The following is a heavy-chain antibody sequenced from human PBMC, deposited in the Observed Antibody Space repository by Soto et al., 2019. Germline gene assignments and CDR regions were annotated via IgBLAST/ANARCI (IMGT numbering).Heavy chain of an antibody. CDR1: GFTFNFCS. J-gene: IGHJ4*02. CDR3: ATSLRRNSSYYTNYYFDY. D-gene: IGHD3-10*01. V-gene: IGHV3-21*01. Sequence: GGSLRLSCAASGFTFNFCSMNWVRQAPGKGLEWVSSISSDSSYKYYADSVKGRFTISRDNAKNSLFLQMNSLRAEDTAVYYCATSLRRNSSYYTNYYFDYWGQGILVTVSS. CDR2: ISSDSSYK.